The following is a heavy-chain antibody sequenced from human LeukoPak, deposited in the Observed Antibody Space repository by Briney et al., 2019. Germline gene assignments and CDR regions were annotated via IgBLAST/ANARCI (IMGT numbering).Heavy chain of an antibody. CDR2: ISYDGSNK. D-gene: IGHD6-19*01. J-gene: IGHJ4*02. V-gene: IGHV3-30*03. CDR1: GFTFSSYG. Sequence: GGSLRLSCAASGFTFSSYGMHWVRQAPGKGLEWVAVISYDGSNKYYADSVKGRFTISRDNSKNTLYLQMNSLRAEDTAVYYCARDRDSSGCHDYWGQGTLVTVSS. CDR3: ARDRDSSGCHDY.